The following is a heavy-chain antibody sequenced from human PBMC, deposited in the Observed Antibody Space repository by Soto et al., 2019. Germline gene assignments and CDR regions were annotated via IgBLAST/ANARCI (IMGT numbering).Heavy chain of an antibody. Sequence: GGSLRLSCAASGFTFSTYAMAWVRQAPGKGLEWVSGVSASGLNTDYADPVKGRFYISRDNSKNTVSLHMNSLRAEDTALYYCAKDSPRRTSGYFFGYWGQGTPVTVSS. CDR3: AKDSPRRTSGYFFGY. CDR1: GFTFSTYA. CDR2: VSASGLNT. V-gene: IGHV3-23*01. D-gene: IGHD5-12*01. J-gene: IGHJ4*02.